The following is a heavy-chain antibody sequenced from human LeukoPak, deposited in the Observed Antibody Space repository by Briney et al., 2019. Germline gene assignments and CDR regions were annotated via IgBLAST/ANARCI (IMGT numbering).Heavy chain of an antibody. CDR2: FDPEDGET. CDR3: ATSWTYNWFDP. V-gene: IGHV1-24*01. CDR1: GYTLTKLS. Sequence: ASVKVSCKVSGYTLTKLSMHWVRQAPGKGLEWMGGFDPEDGETMYAQKFQGRVTMTEDTSTDTAYMELSSLRSEDTAVYYCATSWTYNWFDPWGQGTLVTVSS. J-gene: IGHJ5*02. D-gene: IGHD3/OR15-3a*01.